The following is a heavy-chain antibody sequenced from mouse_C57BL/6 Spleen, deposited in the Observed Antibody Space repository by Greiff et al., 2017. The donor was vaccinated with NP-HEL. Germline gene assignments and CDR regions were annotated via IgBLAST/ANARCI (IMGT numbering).Heavy chain of an antibody. CDR2: IYPGDGDT. J-gene: IGHJ4*01. CDR3: ARNWDYAMDY. D-gene: IGHD4-1*01. V-gene: IGHV1-80*01. CDR1: GYAFSSYW. Sequence: QVQLKQSGAELVKPGASVKISCKASGYAFSSYWMNWVKQRPGKGLEWIGQIYPGDGDTNYNGKFKGTATLTADKSSSTAYMQLSSLTSEDSAVYICARNWDYAMDYWGQGTTVTVSS.